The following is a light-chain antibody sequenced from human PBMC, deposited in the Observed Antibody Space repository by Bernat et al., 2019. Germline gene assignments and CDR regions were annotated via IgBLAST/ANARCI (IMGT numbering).Light chain of an antibody. V-gene: IGLV2-11*01. CDR2: DVS. CDR3: CSYAGSYTYV. Sequence: QSALTQPRSVSGSPGQSVTISCTVTSSDVGGYKYVSWYQQHPGKAPKLMIYDVSKRPSGVPDRFSGSKSGNTASLTISGLQAEDEADYYCCSYAGSYTYVFATGTKVTVL. CDR1: SSDVGGYKY. J-gene: IGLJ1*01.